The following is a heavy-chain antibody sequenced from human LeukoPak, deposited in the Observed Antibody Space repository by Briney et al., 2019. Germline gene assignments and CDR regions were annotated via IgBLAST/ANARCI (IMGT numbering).Heavy chain of an antibody. CDR2: IKQDGSEK. V-gene: IGHV3-7*01. Sequence: PGGSLRLSCAASGFTFSDYWMTWVRQAPGKGLEWVANIKQDGSEKDYVDSVKGRFTISRDNAKNSLYLQMDSLRVEDTAVYYCAREGGYSSGYYYWGQGTLVTVSS. CDR3: AREGGYSSGYYY. CDR1: GFTFSDYW. D-gene: IGHD3-22*01. J-gene: IGHJ4*02.